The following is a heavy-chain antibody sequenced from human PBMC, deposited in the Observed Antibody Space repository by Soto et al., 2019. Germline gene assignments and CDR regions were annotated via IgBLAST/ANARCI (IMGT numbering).Heavy chain of an antibody. V-gene: IGHV4-39*01. D-gene: IGHD3-3*02. Sequence: SETLSLTCTVTGGAITGDSYYWGWIRQPPGKGLEWIGNVYYSGRTFYNPSLRSRVTMSVDASKNQFSLRLSSVTAADTAVYYCARRGLALDFWGRGILVTVSS. CDR1: GGAITGDSYY. CDR3: ARRGLALDF. J-gene: IGHJ4*02. CDR2: VYYSGRT.